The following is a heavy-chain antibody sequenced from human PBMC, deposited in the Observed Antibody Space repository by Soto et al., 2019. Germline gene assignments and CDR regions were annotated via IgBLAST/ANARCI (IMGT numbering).Heavy chain of an antibody. CDR1: GFTVGNNY. V-gene: IGHV3-53*01. J-gene: IGHJ4*02. CDR3: AKDGRGSGSHYNSFGY. CDR2: IYSTGTT. Sequence: EVQLVESGGGLIQPGGSLKLSCAASGFTVGNNYMSWVRQAPGKGLEWVSLIYSTGTTKYADSVKGRFTVSRDNAKNTPYLQRNSLRADDTAVYYCAKDGRGSGSHYNSFGYWGQGTLVTVSS. D-gene: IGHD3-10*01.